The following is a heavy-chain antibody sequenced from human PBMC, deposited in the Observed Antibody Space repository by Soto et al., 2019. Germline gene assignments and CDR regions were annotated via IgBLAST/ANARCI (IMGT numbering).Heavy chain of an antibody. V-gene: IGHV3-23*01. CDR1: GFTFSSYA. D-gene: IGHD3-9*01. CDR2: ISGSGGST. Sequence: PGGSLRLSCAASGFTFSSYAMSWVRQAPGKGLEWVSAISGSGGSTYYADSVKGRFTISRDNSKNTLYLQMNSLRAEDTAVYYCAKDYPDYDILTGYYPTYYFDYWGQGTLVTVSS. J-gene: IGHJ4*02. CDR3: AKDYPDYDILTGYYPTYYFDY.